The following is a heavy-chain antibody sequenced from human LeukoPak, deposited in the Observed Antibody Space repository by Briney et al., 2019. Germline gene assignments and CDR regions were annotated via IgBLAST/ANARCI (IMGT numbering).Heavy chain of an antibody. D-gene: IGHD3-22*01. V-gene: IGHV1-18*01. J-gene: IGHJ4*02. CDR3: ASSSGPYYFDY. Sequence: EASVKVSCKASGYTFTSYGISWVRQAPGQGLEWMGWTSAYNGNTNYAQKLQGRVTMTRDTSISTAYMELSRLRSDDTAVYYCASSSGPYYFDYWGQGTLVTVSS. CDR1: GYTFTSYG. CDR2: TSAYNGNT.